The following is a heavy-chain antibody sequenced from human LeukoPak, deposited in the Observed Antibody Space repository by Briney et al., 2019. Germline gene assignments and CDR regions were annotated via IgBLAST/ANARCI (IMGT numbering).Heavy chain of an antibody. CDR3: GSSGWYSEYFQH. D-gene: IGHD6-19*01. CDR2: INHSGST. V-gene: IGHV4-34*01. CDR1: GGSFSGYY. J-gene: IGHJ1*01. Sequence: SETLSLTCAVYGGSFSGYYWSWIRQPPGKGLEWIGEINHSGSTNYNPSLKSRVTISVDTSKNQFSLKLSSVTAADTAVYYCGSSGWYSEYFQHWGQGTLVTVSS.